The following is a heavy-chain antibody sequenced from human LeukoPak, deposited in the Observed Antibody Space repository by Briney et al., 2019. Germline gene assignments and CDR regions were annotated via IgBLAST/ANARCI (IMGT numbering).Heavy chain of an antibody. V-gene: IGHV4-59*01. Sequence: SETLSLTCTVSGRSISSYSWSWIRQPPGKGLEWSGYICDGSTTMYNPSLKNRVNISVSTSKKQFSRKLRSVTAADTAVYYCALGYCINGVCYGLDYWGQGTLVTVSS. D-gene: IGHD2-8*01. CDR2: ICDGSTT. J-gene: IGHJ4*02. CDR3: ALGYCINGVCYGLDY. CDR1: GRSISSYS.